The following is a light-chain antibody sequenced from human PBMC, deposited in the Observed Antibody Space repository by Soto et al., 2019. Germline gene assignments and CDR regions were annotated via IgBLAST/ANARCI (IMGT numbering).Light chain of an antibody. Sequence: QLVLTQSPSASAALGAAVKLTCTRSSGHSSYAIAWHQQQPEKGPRYLMQLSSDGSHSKGDGLPDSFSGSSSGAERYLTISSLQSEDEADYYCQTWDTGARVVFGGGTKLTVL. CDR1: SGHSSYA. CDR3: QTWDTGARVV. CDR2: LSSDGSH. J-gene: IGLJ2*01. V-gene: IGLV4-69*01.